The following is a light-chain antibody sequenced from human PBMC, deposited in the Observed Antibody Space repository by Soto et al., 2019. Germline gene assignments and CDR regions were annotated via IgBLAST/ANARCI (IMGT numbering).Light chain of an antibody. CDR2: GAS. V-gene: IGKV3-15*01. J-gene: IGKJ1*01. CDR3: QQYNNWSWT. Sequence: IVMKQSPDTLSVSPGERATLSCRASQSISSNLAWYLQKVGQAPRLLIYGASTRAPGISARFSGSGSGTEFTLTISSLQSEDFAIYYCQQYNNWSWTFGQGTKVDI. CDR1: QSISSN.